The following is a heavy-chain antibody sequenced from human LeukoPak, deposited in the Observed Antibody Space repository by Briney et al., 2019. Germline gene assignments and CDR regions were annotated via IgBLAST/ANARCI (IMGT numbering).Heavy chain of an antibody. CDR3: TTFADFWSAFSFDH. CDR1: GFTFSNTW. CDR2: IKSRSDGGTA. J-gene: IGHJ4*02. Sequence: GGSLRLSCAASGFTFSNTWMSWVRQAPGKGLEWVGRIKSRSDGGTAEYAAPVKGRFTISRDDLKNTLNLEMSSLRTEDTAVYYCTTFADFWSAFSFDHWGQGTLVTVSS. D-gene: IGHD3-3*01. V-gene: IGHV3-15*01.